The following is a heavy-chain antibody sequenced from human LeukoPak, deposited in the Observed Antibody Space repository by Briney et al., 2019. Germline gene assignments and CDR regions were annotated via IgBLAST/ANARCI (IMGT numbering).Heavy chain of an antibody. CDR1: GYSISSGYL. CDR2: IDGSGSS. CDR3: ARDHSSSSEDY. V-gene: IGHV4-38-2*02. D-gene: IGHD6-13*01. J-gene: IGHJ4*02. Sequence: PSETLSLTCTVSGYSISSGYLWGWIRQPPGKGLEWIGSIDGSGSSYYNPSLKSRVTISVDTSRNQFSLKLNSVTAADTAVYYCARDHSSSSEDYWGQGTLVTVSS.